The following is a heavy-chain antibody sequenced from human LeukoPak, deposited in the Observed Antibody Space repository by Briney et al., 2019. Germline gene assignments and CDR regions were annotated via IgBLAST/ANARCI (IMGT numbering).Heavy chain of an antibody. J-gene: IGHJ3*02. CDR3: ARTFRSGSYLDAFDI. CDR1: GFTFDDYA. CDR2: ISGDGGST. D-gene: IGHD1-26*01. V-gene: IGHV3-43*02. Sequence: GGSLRLSCAASGFTFDDYAMHWVRQAPGKGLEWVSLISGDGGSTYYADSVKGRFTISRDNSKNSLYLQMNSLRTEDTALYYCARTFRSGSYLDAFDIWGQGTMVTVSS.